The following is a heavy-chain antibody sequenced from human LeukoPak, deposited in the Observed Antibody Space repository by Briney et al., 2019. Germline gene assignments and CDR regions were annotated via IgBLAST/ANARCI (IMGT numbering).Heavy chain of an antibody. D-gene: IGHD3-22*01. CDR1: GASFSGYY. V-gene: IGHV4-34*01. Sequence: SETLSLTCAVYGASFSGYYWSWIRQPPGKGLEWIGEINNKGSTNYNPSLKSRVTISVDASKNQFSLKLSSVTAADTAVYYCARLPYYYDSSGYYYFSFDYWGQGALVTVSS. CDR3: ARLPYYYDSSGYYYFSFDY. J-gene: IGHJ4*02. CDR2: INNKGST.